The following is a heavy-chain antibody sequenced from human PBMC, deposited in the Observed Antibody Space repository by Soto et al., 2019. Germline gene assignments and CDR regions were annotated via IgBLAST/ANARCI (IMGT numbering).Heavy chain of an antibody. CDR2: IYYSGST. V-gene: IGHV4-59*01. CDR3: ARARGLHYDFCSDPLGMDV. D-gene: IGHD3-3*01. CDR1: GGSINSYY. Sequence: SETLSLTCTVSGGSINSYYWSWIRQPPGKGLEWIGYIYYSGSTNYNPSLKSRVTISVDTSKNQFSLKLSSVTAADTAVYYCARARGLHYDFCSDPLGMDVWGQGTTVTVSS. J-gene: IGHJ6*02.